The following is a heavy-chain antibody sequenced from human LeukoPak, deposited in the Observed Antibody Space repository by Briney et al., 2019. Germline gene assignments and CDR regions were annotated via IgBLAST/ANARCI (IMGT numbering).Heavy chain of an antibody. J-gene: IGHJ4*02. Sequence: GGSLRLSCAVSGITLSNYGMSWVRQAPGKGLGWVAGISDSGGRTDYADSVKGRFTISRDNPKNTLYLQMNSLRAEDTAVYFCAKRGVVIRVILVGFHKEAYYFDSWGQGALVTVSS. CDR2: ISDSGGRT. V-gene: IGHV3-23*01. CDR1: GITLSNYG. D-gene: IGHD3-22*01. CDR3: AKRGVVIRVILVGFHKEAYYFDS.